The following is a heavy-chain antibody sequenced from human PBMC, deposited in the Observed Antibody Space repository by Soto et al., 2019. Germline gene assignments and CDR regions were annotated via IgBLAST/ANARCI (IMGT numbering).Heavy chain of an antibody. CDR3: TTDFEGYNPPAYYYYYYYMDV. D-gene: IGHD1-1*01. CDR1: GFTFSNAW. V-gene: IGHV3-15*01. J-gene: IGHJ6*03. Sequence: GGSLRLSCAASGFTFSNAWMSWVRQAPGKGLEWVGRIKSKTDGGATAYATPVKGRFTISRDDSKNTLYLQMNSLKTDDTAVYYCTTDFEGYNPPAYYYYYYYMDVWGKGTTVTVSS. CDR2: IKSKTDGGAT.